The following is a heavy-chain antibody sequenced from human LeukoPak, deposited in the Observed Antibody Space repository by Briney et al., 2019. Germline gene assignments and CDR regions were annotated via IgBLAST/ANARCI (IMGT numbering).Heavy chain of an antibody. CDR2: ISAYNGNT. CDR3: ARDGGGSKWELSRGRAFDI. J-gene: IGHJ3*02. Sequence: ASVKVSCKASGYTSTSYGISWVRQAPGQGLKWMGWISAYNGNTNYAQKLQGRVTMTTDTSTSTAYMELRSLRSDDTAVYYCARDGGGSKWELSRGRAFDIWGQGTKVTVSS. CDR1: GYTSTSYG. V-gene: IGHV1-18*01. D-gene: IGHD1-26*01.